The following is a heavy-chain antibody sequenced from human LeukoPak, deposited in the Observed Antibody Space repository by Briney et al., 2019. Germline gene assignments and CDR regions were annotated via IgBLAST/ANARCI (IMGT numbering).Heavy chain of an antibody. V-gene: IGHV4-4*07. CDR2: IYTSGST. CDR3: ARGIAVAGMVGAFDI. D-gene: IGHD6-19*01. Sequence: SETLSLTCSVSGGSISSYYWSWIRQPAGKGLEWIGRIYTSGSTNYNPPLKSRVTISVDTSKNQFSLKLSSVTAADTAVYYCARGIAVAGMVGAFDIWGQGTMVTVSS. J-gene: IGHJ3*02. CDR1: GGSISSYY.